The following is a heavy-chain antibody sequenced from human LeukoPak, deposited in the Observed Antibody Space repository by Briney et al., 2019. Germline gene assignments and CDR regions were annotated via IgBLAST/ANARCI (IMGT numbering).Heavy chain of an antibody. D-gene: IGHD1-26*01. V-gene: IGHV3-21*06. CDR1: GSTFTSCN. CDR2: ITSSSSYI. J-gene: IGHJ6*03. CDR3: ARDPYSGNYGAYYYYYMDV. Sequence: GGSLRLSCAASGSTFTSCNMNWVRQAPGKGLEWVSSITSSSSYIYYADSVKGRFTISRDNAKNSLYLQMDSLRVEDTAVYYCARDPYSGNYGAYYYYYMDVWGKGTTVTISS.